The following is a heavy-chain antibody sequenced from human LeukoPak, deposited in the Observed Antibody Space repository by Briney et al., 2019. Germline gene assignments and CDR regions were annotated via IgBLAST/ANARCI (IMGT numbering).Heavy chain of an antibody. Sequence: PGGSLRLSCTASGFTFGDYAMSWVRQAPGKGLEWVGFIRSKAYGGTTEYAASVKGRFTISRDDSKSIAYLQMNSLKTEDTAVYYCTREPFGGYVGYFDYWGRGTLVTVSS. J-gene: IGHJ4*02. CDR3: TREPFGGYVGYFDY. D-gene: IGHD5-12*01. CDR2: IRSKAYGGTT. V-gene: IGHV3-49*04. CDR1: GFTFGDYA.